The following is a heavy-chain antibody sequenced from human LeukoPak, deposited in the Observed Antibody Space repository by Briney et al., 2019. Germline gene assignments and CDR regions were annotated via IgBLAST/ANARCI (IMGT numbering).Heavy chain of an antibody. J-gene: IGHJ4*02. CDR3: ATLAAAGTNY. V-gene: IGHV3-74*01. CDR1: GFTFSRYW. D-gene: IGHD6-13*01. Sequence: GGSLRLSCAAYGFTFSRYWMHWVRQAPGKGLVWVSRADYDGSDTSYADSVRGRFTISRDNAKNTLYLQMNSLSAEDTAVYYCATLAAAGTNYWGQGTLVTVSS. CDR2: ADYDGSDT.